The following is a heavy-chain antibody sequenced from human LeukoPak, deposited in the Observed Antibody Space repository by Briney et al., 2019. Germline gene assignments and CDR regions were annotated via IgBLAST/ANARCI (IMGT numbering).Heavy chain of an antibody. J-gene: IGHJ4*02. CDR3: VRRYCSSSSCTLDS. V-gene: IGHV3-48*03. CDR2: ISSSGRTI. CDR1: GFTFSSYE. Sequence: GGPLRLSCAASGFTFSSYEMIWVRQAPGKGLEWVSYISSSGRTIFYADSVKGRFTVSRDNAKNSLYLQMNSLRAEDTAVYYCVRRYCSSSSCTLDSWGQGTLVTVSS. D-gene: IGHD2-15*01.